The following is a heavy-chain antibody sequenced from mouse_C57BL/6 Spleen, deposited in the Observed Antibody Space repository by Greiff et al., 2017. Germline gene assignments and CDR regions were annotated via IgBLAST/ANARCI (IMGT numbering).Heavy chain of an antibody. D-gene: IGHD1-1*01. CDR1: GYAFSSSW. V-gene: IGHV1-82*01. CDR2: IYPGDGDT. CDR3: LYYYGSSSAMDY. Sequence: QVQLQQSGPELVKPGASVKISCKASGYAFSSSWMNWVKQRPGKGLEWIGRIYPGDGDTNYNGKFKGKATLTADKSSSTAYMQLSSLTSEDSAVYFGLYYYGSSSAMDYWGQGTSVTVSS. J-gene: IGHJ4*01.